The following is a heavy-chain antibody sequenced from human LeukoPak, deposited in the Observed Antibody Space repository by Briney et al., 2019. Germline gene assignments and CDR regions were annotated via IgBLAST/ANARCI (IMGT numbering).Heavy chain of an antibody. J-gene: IGHJ4*02. Sequence: GESLKTSCKVSGYKFTDYWIDWVPQIPGQGPEWMVIVDPSDSDTRYSTSLQGQVTDPADNPITTAFLQCTTVEASDPAMFYCVRLGPSRYYFDYCGERTQVTVSS. CDR3: VRLGPSRYYFDY. CDR1: GYKFTDYW. CDR2: VDPSDSDT. D-gene: IGHD3-16*01. V-gene: IGHV5-51*01.